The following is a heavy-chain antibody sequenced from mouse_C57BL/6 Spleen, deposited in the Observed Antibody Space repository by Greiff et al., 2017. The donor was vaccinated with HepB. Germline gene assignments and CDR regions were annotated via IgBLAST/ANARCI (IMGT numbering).Heavy chain of an antibody. CDR2: IYPGDGDT. V-gene: IGHV1-82*01. Sequence: QLQQSGPELVKPGASVKISCKASGYAFSSSWMNWVKQRPGKGLEWIGRIYPGDGDTNYNGKFKGKATLTADKSSSTAYMQLSSLTSEDSAVYFCARWGLPAMDYWGQGTSVTVSS. CDR1: GYAFSSSW. D-gene: IGHD2-10*01. J-gene: IGHJ4*01. CDR3: ARWGLPAMDY.